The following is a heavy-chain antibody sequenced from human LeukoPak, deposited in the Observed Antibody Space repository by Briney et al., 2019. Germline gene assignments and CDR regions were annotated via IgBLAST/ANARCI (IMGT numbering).Heavy chain of an antibody. J-gene: IGHJ4*02. CDR1: GFTFSDYY. CDR3: ARAEGALTTVTTFDY. CDR2: ISSSGSTI. V-gene: IGHV3-11*01. Sequence: GGSLRLSCAASGFTFSDYYMSWIRQAPGKGLEWVSYISSSGSTIYYADSVKGRFTISRDNAKNSLYLQMNSLRAEGTAVYYCARAEGALTTVTTFDYWGQGTLVTVSS. D-gene: IGHD4-17*01.